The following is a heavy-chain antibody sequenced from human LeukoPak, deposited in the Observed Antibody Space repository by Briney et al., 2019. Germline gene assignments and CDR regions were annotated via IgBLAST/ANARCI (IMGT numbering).Heavy chain of an antibody. Sequence: SETLSLTCSVSGGSISSYYWSWIRQPPGKGLEWIGYIYYSGSTNYNPSLKSRVTISVDTSKNQFSLKLSSVTAADTAVYYCARVQAYGGKGYFDYWGQGTLVTVSS. CDR2: IYYSGST. CDR1: GGSISSYY. CDR3: ARVQAYGGKGYFDY. V-gene: IGHV4-59*01. D-gene: IGHD4-23*01. J-gene: IGHJ4*02.